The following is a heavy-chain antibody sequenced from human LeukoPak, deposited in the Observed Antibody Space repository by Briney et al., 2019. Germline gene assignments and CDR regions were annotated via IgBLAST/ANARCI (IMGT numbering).Heavy chain of an antibody. CDR1: GYTFTSYA. J-gene: IGHJ3*02. D-gene: IGHD3-10*01. CDR2: INAGNGNT. V-gene: IGHV1-3*01. Sequence: ASVKVSCKASGYTFTSYAMHWVRQAPGQRLEWMGWINAGNGNTKYSQKFQGRVTITRDTSASTAYMELSGLRSEDTAVYYCARDQGGYYGSGSYYQSLDAFDIWGQGTMVTVSS. CDR3: ARDQGGYYGSGSYYQSLDAFDI.